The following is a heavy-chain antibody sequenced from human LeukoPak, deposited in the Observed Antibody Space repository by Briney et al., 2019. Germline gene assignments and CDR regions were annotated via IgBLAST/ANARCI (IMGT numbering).Heavy chain of an antibody. CDR2: ISGSGGST. CDR1: GFTFSSYA. D-gene: IGHD3-10*01. CDR3: AKDLSYGSGSSYFDY. V-gene: IGHV3-23*01. J-gene: IGHJ4*02. Sequence: GGSLRLSCAASGFTFSSYAMSWVRQAPGKGLEWVSAISGSGGSTYYADSVKGRFTISRDNSKNTLYLQMNSLRAEDTAVYYCAKDLSYGSGSSYFDYWGQGTLVTVSS.